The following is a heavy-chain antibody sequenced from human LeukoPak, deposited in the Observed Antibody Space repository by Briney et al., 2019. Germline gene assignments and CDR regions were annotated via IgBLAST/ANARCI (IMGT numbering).Heavy chain of an antibody. D-gene: IGHD6-13*01. CDR2: INPMSGGT. V-gene: IGHV1-2*02. J-gene: IGHJ6*02. CDR1: GYTFTSYY. CDR3: ARGGSSWSHSMDV. Sequence: ASVKVSCKASGYTFTSYYMHWVRQAPGQGLEWMGWINPMSGGTSYAQRFQGRVTMTRDTSISTAYMELSRLRSDDTAVYYCARGGSSWSHSMDVWGQGTTVTVSS.